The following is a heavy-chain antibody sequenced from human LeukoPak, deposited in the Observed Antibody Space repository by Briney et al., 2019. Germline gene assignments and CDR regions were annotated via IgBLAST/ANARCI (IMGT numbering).Heavy chain of an antibody. CDR2: INPSGGST. J-gene: IGHJ4*02. V-gene: IGHV1-46*01. CDR1: GYTFTSYY. Sequence: ASVKVSCKASGYTFTSYYMHWVRRAPGQGLEWMGIINPSGGSTSYAQKFQGRVTMTRDTSTSTVYMELSSLRSEDTAVYYCARGRRSEWFGELRDYWGQGTLVTVSS. D-gene: IGHD3-10*01. CDR3: ARGRRSEWFGELRDY.